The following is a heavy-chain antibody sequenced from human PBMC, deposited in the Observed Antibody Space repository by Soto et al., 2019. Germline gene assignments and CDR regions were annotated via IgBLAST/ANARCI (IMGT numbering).Heavy chain of an antibody. CDR3: ARVLVFYGGFEP. J-gene: IGHJ5*02. V-gene: IGHV3-11*01. Sequence: PGGSRRLSCAASGFTFTDYYMSWIRQAPGKGLEWVSYISSSGSTIYYADSVKGRFTISRDNAKNSLYLQMNSLRAEDTAVYYGARVLVFYGGFEPWGQGTLVTVSS. CDR2: ISSSGSTI. D-gene: IGHD2-21*02. CDR1: GFTFTDYY.